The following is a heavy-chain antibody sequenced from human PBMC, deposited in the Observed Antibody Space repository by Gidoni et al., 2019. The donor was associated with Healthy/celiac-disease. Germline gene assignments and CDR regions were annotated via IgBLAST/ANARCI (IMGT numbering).Heavy chain of an antibody. J-gene: IGHJ6*02. CDR3: ARDLGGYNWNLWAGYYYYYGMDV. D-gene: IGHD1-20*01. Sequence: QVQLVESGGGVVQPGRSLRLPCAASGFTFSSYAMPWVRQATGKGLEWVAVISYDGSNKYYADAVKGRFTISRDNSKNTLYLQMNSLRAEDTAVYYCARDLGGYNWNLWAGYYYYYGMDVWGQGTTVTVSS. CDR1: GFTFSSYA. CDR2: ISYDGSNK. V-gene: IGHV3-30-3*01.